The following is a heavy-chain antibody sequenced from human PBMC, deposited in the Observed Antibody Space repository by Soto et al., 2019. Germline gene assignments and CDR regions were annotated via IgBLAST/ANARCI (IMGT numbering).Heavy chain of an antibody. V-gene: IGHV5-51*01. CDR3: ARQDNRGPVYFDY. J-gene: IGHJ4*02. CDR2: IYPGDSDT. CDR1: GYSWTSYW. Sequence: EFLKISFQGSGYSWTSYWIGWVRQMPGKGLEWMRIIYPGDSDTRYSPSFQGQVTISADKSISTAYLQWSSLKASDTAMYYCARQDNRGPVYFDYWGQGTLVTVPS. D-gene: IGHD1-1*01.